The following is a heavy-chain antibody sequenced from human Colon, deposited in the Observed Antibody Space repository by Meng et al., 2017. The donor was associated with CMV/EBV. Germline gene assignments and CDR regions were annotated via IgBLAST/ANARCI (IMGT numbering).Heavy chain of an antibody. CDR1: GFTFRDNY. J-gene: IGHJ4*01. CDR3: ASRYSYVGF. CDR2: ISSSSATI. Sequence: GESLKISCADSGFTFRDNYMSWIRQAPGKGLEWISYISSSSATIYYADSVKGRFTISRDNAKQTLYLEMNNLRAEDTAVYYCASRYSYVGFWGHGTLVTVSS. D-gene: IGHD5-12*01. V-gene: IGHV3-11*01.